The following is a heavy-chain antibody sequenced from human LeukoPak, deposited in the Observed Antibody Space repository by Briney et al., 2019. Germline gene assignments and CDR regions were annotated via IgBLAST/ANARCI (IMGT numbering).Heavy chain of an antibody. J-gene: IGHJ4*02. D-gene: IGHD6-13*01. Sequence: ASVKVSCKASGYTFTSYGISWVRQAPGQGLEWMGWISAYNGNTNYAQKLQGRVTMTTDTSTSAAYMELRSLRSDDTAVYYCARDNFRPYSSSWYNFDYRGQGTLVTVSS. CDR3: ARDNFRPYSSSWYNFDY. V-gene: IGHV1-18*01. CDR1: GYTFTSYG. CDR2: ISAYNGNT.